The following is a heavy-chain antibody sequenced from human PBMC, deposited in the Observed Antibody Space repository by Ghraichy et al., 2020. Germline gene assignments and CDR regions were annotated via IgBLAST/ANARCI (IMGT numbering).Heavy chain of an antibody. D-gene: IGHD2-2*01. J-gene: IGHJ4*02. Sequence: TLSLTCAASAFTFSSFSMHWVRQAPGKGLEWVAVISYDGSDKYYADSMKGRFTISRDNSKSTLYLQMSGLRGEDSAVYFCARGGYGSNPGDSDYWGQGTLVTVSS. CDR1: AFTFSSFS. V-gene: IGHV3-30*04. CDR3: ARGGYGSNPGDSDY. CDR2: ISYDGSDK.